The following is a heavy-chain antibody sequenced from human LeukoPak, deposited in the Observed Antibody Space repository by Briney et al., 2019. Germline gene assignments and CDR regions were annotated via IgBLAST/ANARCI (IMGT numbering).Heavy chain of an antibody. J-gene: IGHJ4*02. Sequence: SETLSLTCTVSGGSISNGAYYWTWIRQPPGKELEWIGYIFHGGSAYYNTSLKSRVTISVDRSKNQFSLKLSSVTAADTAVYYCARKGMVRGVIRYWGQGTLVTVSS. CDR2: IFHGGSA. CDR3: ARKGMVRGVIRY. CDR1: GGSISNGAYY. D-gene: IGHD3-10*01. V-gene: IGHV4-30-2*01.